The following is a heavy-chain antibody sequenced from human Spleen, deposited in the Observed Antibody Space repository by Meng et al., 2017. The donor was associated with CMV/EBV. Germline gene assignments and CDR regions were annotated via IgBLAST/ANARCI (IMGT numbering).Heavy chain of an antibody. Sequence: ASVKVSCKASGYTFTGYYMHWVRQAPGQGLEWMGWINPNSGGTNYAQKFQGRVSMTRDTSITTGYMDLSRLTSDDTAVYFCAREHGGNYFFDYWGQGTLVTVSS. CDR2: INPNSGGT. CDR1: GYTFTGYY. CDR3: AREHGGNYFFDY. D-gene: IGHD1-26*01. V-gene: IGHV1-2*02. J-gene: IGHJ4*02.